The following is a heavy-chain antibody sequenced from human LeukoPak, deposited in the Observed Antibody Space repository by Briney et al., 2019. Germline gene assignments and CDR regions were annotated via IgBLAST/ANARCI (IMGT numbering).Heavy chain of an antibody. J-gene: IGHJ6*03. CDR1: GFNFSSYA. D-gene: IGHD2-8*01. CDR3: ARDHEHCSNGICYDPYFYFMDV. V-gene: IGHV3-30*17. Sequence: QSGRSLSLSCAVSGFNFSSYAMHWVRQAPGKGLEWVAVISFYESSKYYADSVKGRTFISRDNSKNTVSLQMNSLRVEDTAVYYCARDHEHCSNGICYDPYFYFMDVWGKGTTVIVSS. CDR2: ISFYESSK.